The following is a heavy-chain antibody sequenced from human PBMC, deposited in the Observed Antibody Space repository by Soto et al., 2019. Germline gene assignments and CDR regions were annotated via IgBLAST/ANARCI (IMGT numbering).Heavy chain of an antibody. D-gene: IGHD3-3*01. CDR2: IYWDDDK. V-gene: IGHV2-5*02. CDR3: AHRVLRAVFGLVTTTAIYFDF. CDR1: GFSLTTSGVG. J-gene: IGHJ4*02. Sequence: QITLNESGPTVVKPTETLTLPCTFSGFSLTTSGVGVGWVRQSPGKAPERLAFIYWDDDKRYSTSLKSSLTITKDTSKNQVVLTMANVDPADTATYYCAHRVLRAVFGLVTTTAIYFDFWGQGTPVVVSS.